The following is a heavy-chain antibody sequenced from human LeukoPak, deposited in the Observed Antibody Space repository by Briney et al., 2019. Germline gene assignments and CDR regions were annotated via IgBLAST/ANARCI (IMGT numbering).Heavy chain of an antibody. J-gene: IGHJ3*02. CDR3: ARGPSGPRDDAFDI. Sequence: SVKVSCKVSGGTLSRYTISWVRQAPGQGGEWMGGIIPIVGIANYAQKLQGRVTITAEKYTSTAYMELSRPRSEDTAVYYCARGPSGPRDDAFDIWGQGTMVTVSS. CDR2: IIPIVGIA. V-gene: IGHV1-69*10. CDR1: GGTLSRYT. D-gene: IGHD2-15*01.